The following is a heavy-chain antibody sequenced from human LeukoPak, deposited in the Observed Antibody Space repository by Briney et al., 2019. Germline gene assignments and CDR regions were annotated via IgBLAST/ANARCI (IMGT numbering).Heavy chain of an antibody. CDR2: INPNSGGT. D-gene: IGHD5-24*01. Sequence: ASVKVSCKASGYTFTGYYMHWVRQAPGQGLEWMGWINPNSGGTNYAQKFQGRVTMTRDTSISTAYKELSRLRSDDTAVYYCARVRDGYNSGFDYWGQGTLVTVSS. V-gene: IGHV1-2*02. CDR3: ARVRDGYNSGFDY. CDR1: GYTFTGYY. J-gene: IGHJ4*02.